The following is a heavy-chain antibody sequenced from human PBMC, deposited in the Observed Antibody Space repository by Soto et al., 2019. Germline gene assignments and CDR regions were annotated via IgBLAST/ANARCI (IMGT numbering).Heavy chain of an antibody. CDR2: ISAYNGNT. Sequence: QVQLVQSGAEVKKPGASVKVSCKASGYTFTSYGISWVRQAPGQGLEWMGWISAYNGNTNYAQKLQGRVTMTTDTSTSTAYMELRSLRSDDTAVYYCARVRVYDSSGYYAPGFDYWGQGTLVTVSS. CDR1: GYTFTSYG. CDR3: ARVRVYDSSGYYAPGFDY. J-gene: IGHJ4*02. V-gene: IGHV1-18*04. D-gene: IGHD3-22*01.